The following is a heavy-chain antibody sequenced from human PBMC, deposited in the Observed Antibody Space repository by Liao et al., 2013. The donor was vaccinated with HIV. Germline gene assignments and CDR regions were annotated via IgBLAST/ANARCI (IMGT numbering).Heavy chain of an antibody. D-gene: IGHD6-13*01. CDR1: GTSISTGGFY. Sequence: QVQLQESGPGLVRPAQTLSLTCSVSGTSISTGGFYWSWIRQSPGKGLEWIGEVNQSGRTNYGPSLKRRAIISADTSKNQFSLRLSSVTAADTALYYCARESTFHEGSSDSHHPRWYFDLWGHGNLVTVSS. CDR3: ARESTFHEGSSDSHHPRWYFDL. V-gene: IGHV4-30-4*01. J-gene: IGHJ2*01. CDR2: VNQSGRT.